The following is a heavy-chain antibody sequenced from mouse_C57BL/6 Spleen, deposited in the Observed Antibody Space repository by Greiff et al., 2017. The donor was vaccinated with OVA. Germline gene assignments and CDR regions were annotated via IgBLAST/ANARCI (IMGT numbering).Heavy chain of an antibody. CDR1: GFNIKNTY. CDR2: IDPANGNT. Sequence: VQLKESVAELVRPGASVKLSCTASGFNIKNTYMHWVKQRPEQGLERIGRIDPANGNTKYAPKFQGKATITADTSSNTAYLQLRSLTSEDTAIDYCASTVVATRYFDVWGTGTTVTVSS. J-gene: IGHJ1*03. CDR3: ASTVVATRYFDV. D-gene: IGHD1-1*01. V-gene: IGHV14-3*01.